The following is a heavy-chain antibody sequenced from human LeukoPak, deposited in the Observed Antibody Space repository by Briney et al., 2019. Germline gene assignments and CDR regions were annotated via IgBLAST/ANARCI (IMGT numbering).Heavy chain of an antibody. V-gene: IGHV3-49*04. J-gene: IGHJ4*02. CDR3: SRWNSQLGSFDY. D-gene: IGHD1-7*01. CDR1: GFTFGNYA. Sequence: GRSLRLSCTTSGFTFGNYAMNWARQAPGTGLEWLGFIRGKAYGGTTEYAASVKGRFIISRDDSKSIAYLQLNSLKTEDTAVYYCSRWNSQLGSFDYWGQGTLVTVSS. CDR2: IRGKAYGGTT.